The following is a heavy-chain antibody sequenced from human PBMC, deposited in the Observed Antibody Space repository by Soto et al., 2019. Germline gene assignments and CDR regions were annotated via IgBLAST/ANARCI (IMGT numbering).Heavy chain of an antibody. Sequence: SETLSLTCSVSGGSISDYYWSWIRQPPGKGLEWIGYIYYGWNTNYNPSLKSRVTISVDTSKNQFSLKLISVTAADTAVYYCARDREYYESSGLYFDYWGQGTLVTV. CDR1: GGSISDYY. CDR3: ARDREYYESSGLYFDY. CDR2: IYYGWNT. D-gene: IGHD3-22*01. J-gene: IGHJ4*02. V-gene: IGHV4-59*01.